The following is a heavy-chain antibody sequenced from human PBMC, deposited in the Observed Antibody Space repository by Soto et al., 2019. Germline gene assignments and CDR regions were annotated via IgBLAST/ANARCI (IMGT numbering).Heavy chain of an antibody. J-gene: IGHJ6*02. CDR3: ARMDGDYNYYGLDV. D-gene: IGHD4-17*01. Sequence: SGPTLVNPTETLTLTCSVSGFSLTNGRMGVSGIRQPPGKALEWLAHFFSDAERSYSTSMQSRLNMYKDSSGSQVVLTMTNMAPADTATYFCARMDGDYNYYGLDVWGHGIAVTVSS. V-gene: IGHV2-26*01. CDR1: GFSLTNGRMG. CDR2: FFSDAER.